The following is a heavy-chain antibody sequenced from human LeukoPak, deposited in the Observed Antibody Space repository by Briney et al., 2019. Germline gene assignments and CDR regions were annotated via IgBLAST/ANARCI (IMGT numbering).Heavy chain of an antibody. CDR1: GFTFSNYW. CDR2: INGDGSRT. J-gene: IGHJ5*02. CDR3: ARDFGAPAP. Sequence: GGSLRLSCAASGFTFSNYWMHWVRQAPGKGLVWVSRINGDGSRTNYAVSVKGRFTISRDNAKNTLYLQMSILRVEDTALYYCARDFGAPAPWGQGTLVTVSS. D-gene: IGHD3-3*01. V-gene: IGHV3-74*01.